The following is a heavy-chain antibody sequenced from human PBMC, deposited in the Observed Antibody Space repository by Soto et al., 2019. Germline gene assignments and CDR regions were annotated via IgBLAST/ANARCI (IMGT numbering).Heavy chain of an antibody. D-gene: IGHD6-19*01. CDR2: IWYDGSNK. Sequence: GGSLRLSCAASGFTFSNYGMHWVRQAPGKGLEWVAVIWYDGSNKYYADSVEGRFTISRDNSKNTVYLQMNSLRVEDTAVYYCARLGSAWSLDYWGQGSLVTVSS. CDR1: GFTFSNYG. J-gene: IGHJ4*02. CDR3: ARLGSAWSLDY. V-gene: IGHV3-33*01.